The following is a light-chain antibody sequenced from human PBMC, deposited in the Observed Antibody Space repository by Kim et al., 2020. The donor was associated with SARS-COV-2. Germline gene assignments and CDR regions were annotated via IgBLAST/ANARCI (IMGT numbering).Light chain of an antibody. Sequence: VALGQTARITCGGNNIGSKNVHWYQQKPGQAPVLVIYRDSNRPSGIPERFSGSNSGNTATLNISRAQAGDEADYYCQVWDSSTAVFGGGTQLTVL. J-gene: IGLJ3*02. CDR3: QVWDSSTAV. CDR1: NIGSKN. CDR2: RDS. V-gene: IGLV3-9*01.